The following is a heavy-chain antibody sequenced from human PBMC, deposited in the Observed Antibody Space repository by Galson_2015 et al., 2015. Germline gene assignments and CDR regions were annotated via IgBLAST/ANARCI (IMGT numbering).Heavy chain of an antibody. V-gene: IGHV3-21*01. D-gene: IGHD3-3*01. CDR3: ARQILDYDFWSGYYPTNFDY. J-gene: IGHJ4*02. Sequence: YYADSVKGRFTISRDNAKNSLYLPMNSLGAEDTAVYYCARQILDYDFWSGYYPTNFDYWGQGTLVTVSS.